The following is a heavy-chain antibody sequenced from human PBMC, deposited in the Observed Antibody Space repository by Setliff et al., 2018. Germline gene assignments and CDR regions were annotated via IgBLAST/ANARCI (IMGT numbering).Heavy chain of an antibody. J-gene: IGHJ5*02. CDR3: VRVGVTTWGQSWFDP. Sequence: GASVKVSCKTSGFSFSTFGFSWVRQAPGQGLEWMGWISPYSGESNYAQKFQDRLTVTADTSTKTTYMELRSLTSDDTAVYYCVRVGVTTWGQSWFDPWGQGTLVTVSS. CDR1: GFSFSTFG. V-gene: IGHV1-18*01. D-gene: IGHD3-3*01. CDR2: ISPYSGES.